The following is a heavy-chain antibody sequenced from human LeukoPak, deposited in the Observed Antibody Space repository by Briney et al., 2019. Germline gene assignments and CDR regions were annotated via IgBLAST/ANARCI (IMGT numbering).Heavy chain of an antibody. CDR3: ARAPITMVRGVSGFDY. CDR2: ISSSGSTI. J-gene: IGHJ4*02. D-gene: IGHD3-10*01. Sequence: GGSLRLSCAASGFTFSSYEMNWVRQAPGKGLEWVSYISSSGSTIYYADSVKGRFTISRDNAKNSLYLQMNSLRAEDTAVYYCARAPITMVRGVSGFDYWGQGTLVTVSS. CDR1: GFTFSSYE. V-gene: IGHV3-48*03.